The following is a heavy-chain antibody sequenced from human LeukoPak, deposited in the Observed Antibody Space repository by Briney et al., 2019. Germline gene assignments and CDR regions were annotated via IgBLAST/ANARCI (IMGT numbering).Heavy chain of an antibody. CDR1: GGSFSGYY. D-gene: IGHD6-13*01. CDR2: INHSGST. Sequence: SETLSLTCAVYGGSFSGYYWSWIRQPPGKGLEWIGEINHSGSTNYNPSLKSRVTISVDTSKNQFSLRLSSVPAADTAVYYCARGLDSSRSFDYWGEGTLVTVSS. J-gene: IGHJ4*02. CDR3: ARGLDSSRSFDY. V-gene: IGHV4-34*01.